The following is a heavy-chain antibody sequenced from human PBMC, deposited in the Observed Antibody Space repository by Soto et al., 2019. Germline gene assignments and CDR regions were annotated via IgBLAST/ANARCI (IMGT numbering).Heavy chain of an antibody. CDR1: GGTFSSYS. CDR3: ARVSGLYSSSWYGWFDP. V-gene: IGHV1-69*02. D-gene: IGHD6-13*01. J-gene: IGHJ5*02. Sequence: GASVKVSCKASGGTFSSYSINWVRQAPGQGLEWMGRITPILGIANYAQKFQGRVTMTRDTSTSTVYMELSSLRSEDTAVYYCARVSGLYSSSWYGWFDPWGQGTLVTVSS. CDR2: ITPILGIA.